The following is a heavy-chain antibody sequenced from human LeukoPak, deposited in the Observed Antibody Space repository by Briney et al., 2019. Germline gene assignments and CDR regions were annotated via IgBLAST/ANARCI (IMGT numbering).Heavy chain of an antibody. CDR2: IYYSGST. Sequence: SETLSLTCTVSGGSISSYYWSWIRQPPGKGLEWIGSIYYSGSTYYNPSLKSRVTISVDTSKNQFSLKLSSVTAADTAVYYCAKVQSRLSWFDPWGQGTLVTVSS. CDR3: AKVQSRLSWFDP. V-gene: IGHV4-39*07. J-gene: IGHJ5*02. CDR1: GGSISSYY.